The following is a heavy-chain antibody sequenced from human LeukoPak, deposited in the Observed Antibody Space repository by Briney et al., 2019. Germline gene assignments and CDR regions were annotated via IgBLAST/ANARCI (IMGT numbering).Heavy chain of an antibody. D-gene: IGHD3-10*01. V-gene: IGHV1-2*02. CDR2: INPNSGGT. Sequence: ASVKASCKASGYTFTGYYMHWVRQAPGQGLEWMGWINPNSGGTNYAQKFQGRVTMTRDTSISTAYMELSRLRSDDTAVYYCARDKNVLLWFGELGSDAFDIWGQGTMVTVSS. CDR1: GYTFTGYY. CDR3: ARDKNVLLWFGELGSDAFDI. J-gene: IGHJ3*02.